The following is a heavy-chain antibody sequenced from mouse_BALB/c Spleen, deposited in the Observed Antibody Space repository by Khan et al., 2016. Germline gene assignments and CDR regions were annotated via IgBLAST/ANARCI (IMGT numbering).Heavy chain of an antibody. Sequence: VQLQQSGAELVRPGALVKLSCKASGFNIKDYYMHWVKLRPEQGLEWIGGIDPENGSTIYDSKFQGKASITADKSSNTAYMQLSSLTSEYTAVCFRTRCGYDYWGQGTTLTVSS. CDR3: TRCGYDY. D-gene: IGHD2-2*01. V-gene: IGHV14-1*02. J-gene: IGHJ2*01. CDR2: IDPENGST. CDR1: GFNIKDYY.